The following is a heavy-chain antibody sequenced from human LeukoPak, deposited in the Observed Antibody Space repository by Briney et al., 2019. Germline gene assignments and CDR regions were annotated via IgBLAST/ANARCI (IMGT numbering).Heavy chain of an antibody. CDR1: GFTFSSYA. V-gene: IGHV3-23*01. CDR3: ATYSSGWYAYYYMNV. D-gene: IGHD6-19*01. J-gene: IGHJ6*03. CDR2: ITGSGGSA. Sequence: PGGSLRLSCAASGFTFSSYAMSWVRQAPGKGLEWVSAITGSGGSASYADSVKGRFTISRDTSKNTLHLQMNSLRAEDTAIYFCATYSSGWYAYYYMNVWGKGTTVTVSS.